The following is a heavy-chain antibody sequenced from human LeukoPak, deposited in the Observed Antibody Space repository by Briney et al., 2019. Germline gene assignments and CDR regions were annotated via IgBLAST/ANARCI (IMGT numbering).Heavy chain of an antibody. CDR3: ARSNSGSYYVYYYYYGMDV. CDR2: IYYSGST. J-gene: IGHJ6*02. D-gene: IGHD1-26*01. Sequence: GSLRLSCAASGFSFSSYAMSWIRQPPGKGLEWIGSIYYSGSTNYNPSLKSRVTISVDTSKNQFSLKLSSVTAADTAVYYCARSNSGSYYVYYYYYGMDVWGQGTTVTVSS. V-gene: IGHV4-39*01. CDR1: GFSFSSYA.